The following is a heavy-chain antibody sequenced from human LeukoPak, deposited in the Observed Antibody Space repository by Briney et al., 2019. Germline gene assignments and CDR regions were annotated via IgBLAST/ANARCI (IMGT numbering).Heavy chain of an antibody. D-gene: IGHD3-3*01. CDR2: IKGDGIST. CDR1: GFHFSSNW. CDR3: AKDHYWSIDY. V-gene: IGHV3-74*01. J-gene: IGHJ4*02. Sequence: LGGSLRLSCAASGFHFSSNWMHWVRHAPGQGLVWVSRIKGDGISTNYADSVKGRFTISRDIAKNTLYLQMNSLRAEDTGVDYCAKDHYWSIDYWGRGTLVTVSS.